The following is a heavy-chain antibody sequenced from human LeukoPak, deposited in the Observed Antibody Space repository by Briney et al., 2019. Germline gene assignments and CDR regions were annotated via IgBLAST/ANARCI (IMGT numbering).Heavy chain of an antibody. CDR1: GYTFTSYG. CDR2: ISAYNGNT. D-gene: IGHD3-22*01. CDR3: ARESYDSEEYYYYMDV. V-gene: IGHV1-18*01. Sequence: ASLKVSCKASGYTFTSYGINWVRQAPGQGLEWMGWISAYNGNTIYAQKLQGRVAMTTDTSTRTVYMELSSLRSEDTAVYYSARESYDSEEYYYYMDVWGKGTTVTVSS. J-gene: IGHJ6*03.